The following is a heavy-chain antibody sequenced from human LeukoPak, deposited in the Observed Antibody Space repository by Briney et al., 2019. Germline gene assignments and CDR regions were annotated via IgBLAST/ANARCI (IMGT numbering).Heavy chain of an antibody. V-gene: IGHV4-31*03. CDR1: GGSISSGDHY. CDR3: AREGRNGYNEGYFDY. J-gene: IGHJ4*02. Sequence: SETLSLTCTVSGGSISSGDHYWSWIRQHPGKGLEWMGCIYYTGDTSYNPSLKSRVTISVDMTENQFSLKLSSVTAADTAVYYCAREGRNGYNEGYFDYWGQGTLVTVSS. D-gene: IGHD5-24*01. CDR2: IYYTGDT.